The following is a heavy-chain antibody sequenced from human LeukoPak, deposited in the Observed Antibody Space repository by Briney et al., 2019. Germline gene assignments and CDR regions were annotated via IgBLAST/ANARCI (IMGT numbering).Heavy chain of an antibody. J-gene: IGHJ5*02. CDR3: ARSCGSTSCSDGDWFDP. CDR2: ISYSGST. Sequence: PSETLSLTGTASGGSITDTNYYWGWIRQPPGKGLEWIASISYSGSTYFNPSLKSRVTISVDTSKSEFSLKLSSMTAADTAVYYCARSCGSTSCSDGDWFDPWCQGTLVTVSS. CDR1: GGSITDTNYY. D-gene: IGHD2-2*01. V-gene: IGHV4-39*01.